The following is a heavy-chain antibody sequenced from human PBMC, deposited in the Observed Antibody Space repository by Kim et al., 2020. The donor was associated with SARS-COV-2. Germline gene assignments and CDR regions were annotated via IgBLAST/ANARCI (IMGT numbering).Heavy chain of an antibody. CDR1: GFSLSTSGMC. V-gene: IGHV2-70*11. Sequence: SGPTLVKPTQTLTLTCTFSGFSLSTSGMCVSWIRQPPGKALEWLARIDWDDDKYYSTSLKTRLTISKDTSKNQVVLTMTNMDPVDTATYYCARIIAAAGTGTDRYYYMDVWGKGTTVTVSS. J-gene: IGHJ6*03. CDR3: ARIIAAAGTGTDRYYYMDV. CDR2: IDWDDDK. D-gene: IGHD6-13*01.